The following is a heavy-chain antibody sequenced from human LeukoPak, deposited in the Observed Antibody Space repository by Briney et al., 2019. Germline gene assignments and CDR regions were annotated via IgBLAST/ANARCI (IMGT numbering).Heavy chain of an antibody. D-gene: IGHD1-26*01. V-gene: IGHV3-74*01. Sequence: GGSLRLSCAASGFTFSSYWMHWVRQAPGKGLVWVSRINDDESSTNYADSVKGRFTISRDNAKNSVYLQINSLRAEDTAVYYCARGLATATAYWGQGTLVTVSS. CDR3: ARGLATATAY. CDR2: INDDESST. J-gene: IGHJ4*02. CDR1: GFTFSSYW.